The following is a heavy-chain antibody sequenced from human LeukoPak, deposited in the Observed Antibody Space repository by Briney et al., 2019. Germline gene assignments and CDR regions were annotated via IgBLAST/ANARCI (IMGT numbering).Heavy chain of an antibody. CDR1: GFTFSSYE. V-gene: IGHV3-48*03. J-gene: IGHJ4*02. Sequence: PGGSLRLSCAASGFTFSSYEMNWVRQAPGKGLEWVSYISSSGSTIYYADSVKGRFTISRDNAKNSLSLQLHSLRAEDTAVYYCERDKFSGYYLEFHYWPQGPVDRVSS. D-gene: IGHD3-22*01. CDR3: ERDKFSGYYLEFHY. CDR2: ISSSGSTI.